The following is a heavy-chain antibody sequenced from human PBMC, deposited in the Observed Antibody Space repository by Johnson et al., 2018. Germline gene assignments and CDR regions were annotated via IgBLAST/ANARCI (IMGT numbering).Heavy chain of an antibody. Sequence: QVQLQESGAEVKKPGSSVKVSCKASGGTFSNYAINWVRQAPGQGLEWVGGIIPFFATANYAKKFEGRVMIIADESTSTAYMELGSLRSEETAVYYCARVGETAADGMDVGGQGTTVTVSS. V-gene: IGHV1-69*01. J-gene: IGHJ6*02. CDR2: IIPFFATA. CDR3: ARVGETAADGMDV. CDR1: GGTFSNYA. D-gene: IGHD6-13*01.